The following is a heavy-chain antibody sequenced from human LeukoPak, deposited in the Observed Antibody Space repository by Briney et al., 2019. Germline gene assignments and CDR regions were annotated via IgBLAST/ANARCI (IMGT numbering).Heavy chain of an antibody. Sequence: GGSLRLSCAASGFTFSSYSMNWVRQAPGKGLEGVSSISSSSSYIYYADSVKGRFTISRDNAKNSLYLQMNSLRAEDTAVYYCAREWELLDDAFDIWGQGTMVTVSS. V-gene: IGHV3-21*01. J-gene: IGHJ3*02. CDR3: AREWELLDDAFDI. D-gene: IGHD1-26*01. CDR2: ISSSSSYI. CDR1: GFTFSSYS.